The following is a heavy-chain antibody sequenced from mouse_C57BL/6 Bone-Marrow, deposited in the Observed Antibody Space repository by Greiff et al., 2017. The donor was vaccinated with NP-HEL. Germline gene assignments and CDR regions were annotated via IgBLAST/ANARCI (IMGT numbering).Heavy chain of an antibody. J-gene: IGHJ3*01. CDR2: ISSGGDYI. CDR1: GFTFSSYA. V-gene: IGHV5-9-1*02. D-gene: IGHD1-1*01. CDR3: TRDRGSSYLFAY. Sequence: EVKLVESGEGLVKPGGSLKLSCAASGFTFSSYAMSWVRQTPEKRLEWVAYISSGGDYIYYADTVKGRFTISRDNARNTLYLQMSSLKSDDTAMYYCTRDRGSSYLFAYWGQGTLVTVSA.